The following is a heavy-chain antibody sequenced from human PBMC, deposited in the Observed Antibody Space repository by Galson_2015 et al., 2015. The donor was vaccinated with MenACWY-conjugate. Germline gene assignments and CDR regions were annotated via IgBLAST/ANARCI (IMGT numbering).Heavy chain of an antibody. CDR3: AKGGRGDRGWYLFDY. Sequence: SLRLSCAASGFTFSSYAMSWVRQAPGKGLEWVSAISGSGGSTYYADSVEGRFTISRDNSKNTLYLQMNSLRAEDTAVYYCAKGGRGDRGWYLFDYWGQGTLVTVSS. CDR2: ISGSGGST. D-gene: IGHD6-19*01. V-gene: IGHV3-23*01. CDR1: GFTFSSYA. J-gene: IGHJ4*02.